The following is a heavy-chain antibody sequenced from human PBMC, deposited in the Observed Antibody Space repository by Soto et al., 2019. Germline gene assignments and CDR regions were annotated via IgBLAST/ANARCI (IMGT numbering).Heavy chain of an antibody. Sequence: SETLSLTCAVSGYSISSSNWWGWIRQPPGKGLEWIGYIYYSGTTYYNPSLKSRVTMSVDTSKNQFSLKLTSVTAADTAVYYCVREKITGLFDYWGQGILVTVS. CDR3: VREKITGLFDY. D-gene: IGHD2-8*02. CDR1: GYSISSSNW. CDR2: IYYSGTT. V-gene: IGHV4-28*03. J-gene: IGHJ4*02.